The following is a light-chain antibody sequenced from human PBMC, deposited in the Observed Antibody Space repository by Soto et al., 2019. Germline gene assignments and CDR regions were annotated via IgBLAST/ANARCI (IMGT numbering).Light chain of an antibody. CDR2: GAS. J-gene: IGKJ5*01. CDR3: QQYGSSPPSIT. V-gene: IGKV3-20*01. CDR1: QSVSSSY. Sequence: EIVLTQSPGTLSLSPGERATLSCRASQSVSSSYLAWYQQKPGQAPRLLIYGASSRATGIPDRFSGSGSGTDFTLTISRLEPEAFAVYYCQQYGSSPPSITFGQGTRLEIK.